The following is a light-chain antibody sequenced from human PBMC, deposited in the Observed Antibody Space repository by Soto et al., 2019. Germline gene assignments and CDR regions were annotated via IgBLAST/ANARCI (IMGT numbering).Light chain of an antibody. CDR1: SSNIGNNY. V-gene: IGLV1-51*01. CDR2: DNN. J-gene: IGLJ2*01. CDR3: GTWYSSLSIVV. Sequence: QSVLTQPPSVSAAPGQKVTISCSGSSSNIGNNYVSWYQQLPGTAPKLLIYDNNKRPSGIPDRFSGSKSGTSATLGITGLQTGDEADDYCGTWYSSLSIVVFGGGTKVTVL.